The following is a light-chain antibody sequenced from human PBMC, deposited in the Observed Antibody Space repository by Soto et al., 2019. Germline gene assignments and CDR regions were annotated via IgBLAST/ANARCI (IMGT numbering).Light chain of an antibody. CDR3: QVWDSSSDRGVV. Sequence: SYELTQPPSVSVAPGKTARITCGGNNIGSKSVHWYQQKPGQAPVLVIYYDSDRPSGIPERFSGSNSGNTATLTIGRVEAGDEAEYYCQVWDSSSDRGVVFGGGTKLTVL. CDR1: NIGSKS. V-gene: IGLV3-21*04. J-gene: IGLJ2*01. CDR2: YDS.